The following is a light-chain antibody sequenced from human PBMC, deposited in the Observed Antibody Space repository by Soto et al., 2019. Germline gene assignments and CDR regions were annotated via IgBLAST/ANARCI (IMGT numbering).Light chain of an antibody. CDR1: RTDVGGYNY. Sequence: QSALTQPRSVSGSLGQSVTISCTGTRTDVGGYNYVSGYQQHPGKAPKLMMYDVSKRPSGVPDRFSASKSGNTASLTVSGLQAEDEADYYCCSYAGSYVFGTGTKLTVL. CDR2: DVS. CDR3: CSYAGSYV. J-gene: IGLJ1*01. V-gene: IGLV2-11*01.